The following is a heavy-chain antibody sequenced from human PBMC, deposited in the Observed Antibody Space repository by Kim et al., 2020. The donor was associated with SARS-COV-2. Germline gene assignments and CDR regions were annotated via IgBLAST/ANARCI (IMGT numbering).Heavy chain of an antibody. D-gene: IGHD3-9*01. Sequence: GGSLRLSCAASGFTFSSYAMSWVRQAPGKGPEWVSLVSGSGGSTYHADSVKGRFTISRDNSKNTLYLQMNSLRAEDTAVYYCAKGESKDWSLFDYLGHGTLVTLSS. CDR2: VSGSGGST. CDR1: GFTFSSYA. V-gene: IGHV3-23*01. CDR3: AKGESKDWSLFDY. J-gene: IGHJ4*01.